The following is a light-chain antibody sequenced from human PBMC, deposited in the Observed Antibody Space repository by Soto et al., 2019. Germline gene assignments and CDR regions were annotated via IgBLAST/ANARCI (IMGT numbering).Light chain of an antibody. CDR2: GNS. CDR3: QSYDSSLSGSYV. Sequence: QSVLTQPPSVSGAPGQRVTISCTGSSSNIGAGYDVHWYQQLPGTAPKLLIYGNSNRPSGVPDRFSGSKSGTSASLAITGLQAEDEAGYYCQSYDSSLSGSYVFGTGPKLTVL. V-gene: IGLV1-40*01. J-gene: IGLJ1*01. CDR1: SSNIGAGYD.